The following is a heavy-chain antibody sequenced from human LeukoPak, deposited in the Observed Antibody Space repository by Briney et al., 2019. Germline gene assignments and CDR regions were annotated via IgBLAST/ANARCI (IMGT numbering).Heavy chain of an antibody. CDR2: INPNSGGT. Sequence: ASVKVSCKASGYTFTGYYMHWVRQAPGQGLEWMGWINPNSGGTNYAQKFQGRVTMTRDTSISTAYMELSRLRSDDTAVYYCARDPYSGSYADYWGQGTLVTVPS. J-gene: IGHJ4*02. D-gene: IGHD1-26*01. V-gene: IGHV1-2*02. CDR1: GYTFTGYY. CDR3: ARDPYSGSYADY.